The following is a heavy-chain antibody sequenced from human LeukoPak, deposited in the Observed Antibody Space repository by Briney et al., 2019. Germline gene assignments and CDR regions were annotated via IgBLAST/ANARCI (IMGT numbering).Heavy chain of an antibody. Sequence: TGGSLRLSCAASGFTFSSYAMHWVRQAPGKGLEWVAVISYDGSNKYYADSVKGRFTISRDNSKNTLYLQMNSLRAEDTAVYYCASIAAAQADDAFDIWGQGTMVTVSS. V-gene: IGHV3-30*04. D-gene: IGHD6-13*01. CDR3: ASIAAAQADDAFDI. CDR2: ISYDGSNK. CDR1: GFTFSSYA. J-gene: IGHJ3*02.